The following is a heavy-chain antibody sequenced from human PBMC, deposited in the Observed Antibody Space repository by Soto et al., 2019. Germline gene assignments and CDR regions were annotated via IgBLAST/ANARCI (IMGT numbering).Heavy chain of an antibody. J-gene: IGHJ5*02. CDR3: ARDLLDCSSTSCYSGQNWFDP. D-gene: IGHD2-2*01. CDR1: GGTFSSYA. V-gene: IGHV1-69*06. Sequence: QVQLVQSGAEVKKPGSSVKVSCKASGGTFSSYAISWERQAPGQGLEWMGGIIPIFGTANYAQKFQGRVTITADKSTSTAYMELSSLRSEDTAVYYCARDLLDCSSTSCYSGQNWFDPWGQGTLVTVSS. CDR2: IIPIFGTA.